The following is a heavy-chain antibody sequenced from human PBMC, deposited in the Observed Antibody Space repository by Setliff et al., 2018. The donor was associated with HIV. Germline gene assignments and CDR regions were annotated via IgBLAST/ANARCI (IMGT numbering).Heavy chain of an antibody. CDR1: GGSISSTSYY. CDR3: ARARGRIAAAGRPYFDY. D-gene: IGHD6-13*01. V-gene: IGHV4-39*01. CDR2: IYYSGNT. J-gene: IGHJ4*02. Sequence: SETLSLTCTVSGGSISSTSYYWSWIRQPPGKGLEWIGSIYYSGNTYYNPSLKSRVTISVDTSKNQFSLKLGSVTAADTAVYYCARARGRIAAAGRPYFDYWGQGTLVTVSS.